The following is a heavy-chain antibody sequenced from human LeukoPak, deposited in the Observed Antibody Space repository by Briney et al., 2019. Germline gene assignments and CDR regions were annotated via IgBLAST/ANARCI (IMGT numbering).Heavy chain of an antibody. CDR1: GFTFDDYA. V-gene: IGHV3-9*03. J-gene: IGHJ3*02. CDR3: AKASTRSFTSGYYGDAFDI. D-gene: IGHD3-22*01. Sequence: GGSLRLSCAASGFTFDDYAMHWVRQAPGKGLEWVSGISWNSGTIAYADSVKGRFTISRDNAKNSLYLQMNSLRAEDMALYYCAKASTRSFTSGYYGDAFDIWGQRTMVSVSS. CDR2: ISWNSGTI.